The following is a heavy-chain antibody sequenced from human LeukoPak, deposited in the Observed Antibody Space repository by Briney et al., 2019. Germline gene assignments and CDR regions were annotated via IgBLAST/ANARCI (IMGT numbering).Heavy chain of an antibody. D-gene: IGHD1-26*01. J-gene: IGHJ4*02. CDR1: CGSISSYY. CDR2: IYYSGST. Sequence: SETLSLTCTVSCGSISSYYWSWIRQPPGKGLEWIGYIYYSGSTNYNPSLKSRVTISVDTSKNQFSLKLSSVTAADTAVYYCARRMTYFGAFDYWGQGTLVTVSS. CDR3: ARRMTYFGAFDY. V-gene: IGHV4-59*01.